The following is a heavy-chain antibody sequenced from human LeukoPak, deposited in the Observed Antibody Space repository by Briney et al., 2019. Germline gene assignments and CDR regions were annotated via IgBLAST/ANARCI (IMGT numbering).Heavy chain of an antibody. Sequence: SETLSLTCSVSGGPIRNWCRNWIRQSAGKRLEWIGSICLSADINYKPSLKSRLTLSPDMSSNEISLKLTSVTAADTAVYYCATGLGVFDYWGRGILVTVSS. V-gene: IGHV4-4*07. CDR1: GGPIRNWC. CDR2: ICLSADI. CDR3: ATGLGVFDY. J-gene: IGHJ4*02. D-gene: IGHD1-14*01.